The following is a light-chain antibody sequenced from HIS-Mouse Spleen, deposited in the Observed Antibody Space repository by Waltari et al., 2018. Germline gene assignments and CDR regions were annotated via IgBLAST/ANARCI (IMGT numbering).Light chain of an antibody. CDR3: QQYYSTPYT. V-gene: IGKV4-1*01. CDR1: QNVLYSSNNKNY. J-gene: IGKJ2*01. Sequence: DIVMTQSPDSLAVSLGERATINCKSSQNVLYSSNNKNYLTWYQQKPGQPPKLLIYWASTRESGVPDLFSGRGSGTDCTLTISSLHAEDVAVYYCQQYYSTPYTFGQGTKLEIK. CDR2: WAS.